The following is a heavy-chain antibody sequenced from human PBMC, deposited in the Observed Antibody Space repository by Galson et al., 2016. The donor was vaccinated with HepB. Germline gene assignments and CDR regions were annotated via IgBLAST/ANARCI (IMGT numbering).Heavy chain of an antibody. CDR2: ICHSGST. J-gene: IGHJ6*02. V-gene: IGHV4-59*01. Sequence: SETLSLTCTVSGASISSYYWSWIRKPPGKGLAWIGCICHSGSTNYNPSLKSRVTISVDTSKNQFSLNLTSVTAADTAVYYCARGDSIGHYYYGMDVWGQVTTVTVSS. CDR1: GASISSYY. D-gene: IGHD3-16*01. CDR3: ARGDSIGHYYYGMDV.